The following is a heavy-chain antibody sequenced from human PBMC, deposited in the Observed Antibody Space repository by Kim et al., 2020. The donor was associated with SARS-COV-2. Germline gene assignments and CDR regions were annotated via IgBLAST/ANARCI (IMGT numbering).Heavy chain of an antibody. Sequence: GGSLRLSCAASGFTFSNAWMSWVRQAPGKGLEWVGRIKSKTDGGTTDYAAPVKGRFTISRDDSKNTLYLQMNSLKTEDTAVYYCTTDSGPLLWFGELPAGGMDVWGQGTTVTVSS. J-gene: IGHJ6*02. D-gene: IGHD3-10*01. V-gene: IGHV3-15*01. CDR1: GFTFSNAW. CDR3: TTDSGPLLWFGELPAGGMDV. CDR2: IKSKTDGGTT.